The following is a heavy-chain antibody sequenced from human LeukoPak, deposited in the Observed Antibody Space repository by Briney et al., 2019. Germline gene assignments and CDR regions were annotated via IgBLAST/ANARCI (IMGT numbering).Heavy chain of an antibody. CDR2: ISSSGSTI. CDR1: GFTFSDYY. D-gene: IGHD1-20*01. V-gene: IGHV3-11*04. Sequence: PVGSLRLSCAASGFTFSDYYMSWIRQAPGKGLEWVSYISSSGSTIYYADSVKGRFTISRDNAKNSLYLQMNSLRAEDTAVYYCARIITGTTGHYYYYYMDVWGKGTTVTVSS. J-gene: IGHJ6*03. CDR3: ARIITGTTGHYYYYYMDV.